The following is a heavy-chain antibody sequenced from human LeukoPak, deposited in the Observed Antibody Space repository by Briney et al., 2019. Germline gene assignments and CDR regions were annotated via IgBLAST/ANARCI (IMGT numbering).Heavy chain of an antibody. V-gene: IGHV4-61*02. J-gene: IGHJ2*01. Sequence: PSQTLSLTCTVSGGSISSGSYYWSWIRQPAGKGLEWIGRIYTSGSTNYNPSLKSRVTISVDTSKNQFSLKLSSVTAADTAVYYCARAPPGAGDFYWYFDLWGRGTRVTVSS. CDR3: ARAPPGAGDFYWYFDL. CDR2: IYTSGST. CDR1: GGSISSGSYY. D-gene: IGHD4-17*01.